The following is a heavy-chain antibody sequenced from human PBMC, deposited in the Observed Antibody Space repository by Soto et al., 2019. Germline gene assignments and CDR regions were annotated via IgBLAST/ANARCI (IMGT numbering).Heavy chain of an antibody. Sequence: QVQLVQSGAEVKKPGASVKVSCKASGYTFTSYGISWVRQAPGQGLEWMGWISAYNGNTNYAQKLQGRVTMTTDTPTSTAYMGLGTLRSADTAVYSCARFIAAAATFAYGGKGTLVPVPS. J-gene: IGHJ4*02. V-gene: IGHV1-18*01. D-gene: IGHD6-13*01. CDR3: ARFIAAAATFAY. CDR1: GYTFTSYG. CDR2: ISAYNGNT.